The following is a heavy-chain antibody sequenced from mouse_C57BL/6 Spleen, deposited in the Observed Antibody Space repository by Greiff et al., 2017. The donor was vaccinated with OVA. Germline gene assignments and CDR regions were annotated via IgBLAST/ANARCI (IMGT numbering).Heavy chain of an antibody. CDR3: ARCDGNSRYFDV. J-gene: IGHJ1*03. CDR2: IYPSDSAT. CDR1: GYTFTSYW. D-gene: IGHD2-1*01. V-gene: IGHV1-61*01. Sequence: QVQLQQPGAELVRPGSSVKLSCKASGYTFTSYWMDWVKQRPGQGLEWIGNIYPSDSATPYNQKFQDKATLTVDTSSSTAYMQISSLTYEDFAFYSCARCDGNSRYFDVWGTGTTVTVSS.